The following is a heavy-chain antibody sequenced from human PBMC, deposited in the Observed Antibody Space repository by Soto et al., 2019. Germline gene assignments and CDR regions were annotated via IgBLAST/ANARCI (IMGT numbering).Heavy chain of an antibody. Sequence: DVQLLESGGGLVQPGGSLRLSCAASGFSFSTYAMIWVRQAPGKGQEWVSGITGSGGTIEYAASVKGRFTISRDNSKNTVDLQMNSLRAEDTAMYYCAKAAVPGDGLWLVADWGQGNLVTVS. V-gene: IGHV3-23*01. CDR1: GFSFSTYA. J-gene: IGHJ4*02. CDR3: AKAAVPGDGLWLVAD. CDR2: ITGSGGTI. D-gene: IGHD2-21*02.